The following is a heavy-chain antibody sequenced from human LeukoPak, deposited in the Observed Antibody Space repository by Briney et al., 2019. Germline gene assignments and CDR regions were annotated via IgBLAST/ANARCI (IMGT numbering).Heavy chain of an antibody. V-gene: IGHV3-21*01. J-gene: IGHJ6*03. Sequence: AGSLTLSCAASGFTFSSFSMNWVRQAPGKGLEWVSSIIISRSIYHADSVKSRFTSARDNAKNSLYLQMNSLRAEDTAVCYCASGSYDYGDYVPYYYYYMDVWGKGTTVTVSS. CDR2: IIISRSI. D-gene: IGHD4-17*01. CDR3: ASGSYDYGDYVPYYYYYMDV. CDR1: GFTFSSFS.